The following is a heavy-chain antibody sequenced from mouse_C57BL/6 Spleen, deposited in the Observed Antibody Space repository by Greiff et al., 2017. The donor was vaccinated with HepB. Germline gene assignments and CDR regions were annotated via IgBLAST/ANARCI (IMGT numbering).Heavy chain of an antibody. CDR1: GYTFTSYG. Sequence: VQLQESGAELARPGASVKLSCKASGYTFTSYGISWVKQRTGQGLEWIGEIYPRSGNTYYNEKFKGKATLTADKSSSTAYMELRSLTSEDSAVYFCARGAYYSNYGYFDVWGTGTTVTVSS. CDR2: IYPRSGNT. J-gene: IGHJ1*03. V-gene: IGHV1-81*01. CDR3: ARGAYYSNYGYFDV. D-gene: IGHD2-5*01.